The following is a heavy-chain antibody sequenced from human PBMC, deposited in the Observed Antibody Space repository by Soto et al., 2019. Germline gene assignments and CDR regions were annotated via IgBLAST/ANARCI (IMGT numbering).Heavy chain of an antibody. CDR3: ARIPRYSFPTSDDLDS. CDR1: GGTFYTYT. D-gene: IGHD5-18*01. J-gene: IGHJ4*02. V-gene: IGHV1-69*15. Sequence: QVQLVQSGAEVRKPGSSVQVSCKASGGTFYTYTFSWVRQAPGQGLEWMGSITPIYPTTNYAEKFQGRLTVTADVSTNTAYMELNSPTSEDTAVYYCARIPRYSFPTSDDLDSWGQGTLVTVSS. CDR2: ITPIYPTT.